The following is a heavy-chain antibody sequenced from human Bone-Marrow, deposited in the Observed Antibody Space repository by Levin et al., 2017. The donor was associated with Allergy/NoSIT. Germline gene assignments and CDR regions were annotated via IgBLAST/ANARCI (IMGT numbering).Heavy chain of an antibody. CDR3: AKYSGYCSGANCYLLGWYFDY. D-gene: IGHD2-15*01. Sequence: GGSLRLSCSASGFIFSNYPISWVRQAPGKGLEWVSAISRSGDDTYYADSVKGRFTISRDNSENTLYLQMNSLRAEDTAVYYCAKYSGYCSGANCYLLGWYFDYWGQGTLVTVSS. J-gene: IGHJ4*02. CDR1: GFIFSNYP. V-gene: IGHV3-23*01. CDR2: ISRSGDDT.